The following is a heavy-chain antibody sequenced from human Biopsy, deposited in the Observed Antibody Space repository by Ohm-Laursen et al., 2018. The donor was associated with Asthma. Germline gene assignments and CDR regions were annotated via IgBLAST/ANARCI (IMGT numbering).Heavy chain of an antibody. V-gene: IGHV4-59*12. Sequence: TLSLTCTVSGGSISNYYWSWIRQPPGKGLEWIGYIYYSGYTNYNPSPSSRLTLSVDTSKNQFSLRLPSVTAVDTAVYYCARGSSSRLSQWELLVSGGKRAHSYYGMDVWGQGTTVTVSS. CDR2: IYYSGYT. J-gene: IGHJ6*02. CDR3: ARGSSSRLSQWELLVSGGKRAHSYYGMDV. D-gene: IGHD1-26*01. CDR1: GGSISNYY.